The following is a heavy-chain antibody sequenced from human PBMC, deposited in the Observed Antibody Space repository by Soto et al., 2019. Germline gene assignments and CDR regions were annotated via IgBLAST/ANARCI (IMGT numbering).Heavy chain of an antibody. V-gene: IGHV3-21*01. J-gene: IGHJ4*02. D-gene: IGHD2-2*01. CDR2: ISSSSSYI. CDR1: GFTFSSYS. Sequence: GGSLRLSCAASGFTFSSYSMNWVRQAPGKGLEWVSSISSSSSYIYYADSLKGRFTISRDNAKNPLYLQMNSLRAEDTAVYYCARDGCNARYFDYWGQGSLVTVSS. CDR3: ARDGCNARYFDY.